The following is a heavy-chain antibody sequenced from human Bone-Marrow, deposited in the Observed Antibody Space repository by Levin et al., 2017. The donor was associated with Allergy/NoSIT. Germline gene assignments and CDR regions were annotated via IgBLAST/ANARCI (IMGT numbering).Heavy chain of an antibody. Sequence: LSLILSLTCNVSGGSVSNYYLSWIRQPPGMVCSLCFSLSSLFLPPSPPSLPLRVTISADSSKRQVSLKVNSVTAAAPAVYYCARHDDFWGGHSGMDVWGQGTAVIVSS. CDR3: ARHDDFWGGHSGMDV. CDR2: LSSLFLP. D-gene: IGHD3-3*01. CDR1: GGSVSNYY. J-gene: IGHJ6*02. V-gene: IGHV4-59*08.